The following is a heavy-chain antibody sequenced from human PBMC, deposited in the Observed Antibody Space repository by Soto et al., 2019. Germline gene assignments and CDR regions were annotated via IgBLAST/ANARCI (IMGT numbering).Heavy chain of an antibody. CDR1: GYTFTGYY. Sequence: GASVKVSCKASGYTFTGYYMHWVRQAPGQGLEWMGWINPNSGGTNYAQKFQGWVTMTRDTSISTAYMELSRLRSDDTAVYYCARGDSSGYYYPDYWGQGTLVTVSS. J-gene: IGHJ4*02. CDR3: ARGDSSGYYYPDY. CDR2: INPNSGGT. D-gene: IGHD3-22*01. V-gene: IGHV1-2*04.